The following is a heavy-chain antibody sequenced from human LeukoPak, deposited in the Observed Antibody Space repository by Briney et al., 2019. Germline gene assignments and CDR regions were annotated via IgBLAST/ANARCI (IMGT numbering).Heavy chain of an antibody. CDR2: INPNSGGT. V-gene: IGHV1-2*02. D-gene: IGHD6-13*01. CDR3: ATEQQPRRSPFDY. CDR1: GYTFSGYY. J-gene: IGHJ4*02. Sequence: ASVKVSCKASGYTFSGYYMHWVRQAPGQGLEWMGWINPNSGGTNYAQKFQGRVTMTRDTSISTAYMELSRLRSDDTAVYYCATEQQPRRSPFDYWGQGTLVTVSS.